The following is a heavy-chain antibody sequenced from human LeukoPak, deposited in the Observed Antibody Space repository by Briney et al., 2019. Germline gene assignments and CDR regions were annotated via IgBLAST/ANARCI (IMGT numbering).Heavy chain of an antibody. CDR1: GFTVSSTY. CDR3: ARGGGLDV. J-gene: IGHJ6*02. Sequence: GGSLRLSCAASGFTVSSTYMSWVRQAPGKGLEWVASINHNGNVNYYVDSVKGRFTISRDNAKNSLYLQMSNLRAEDTAVYFCARGGGLDVWGQGATVTVSS. V-gene: IGHV3-7*03. D-gene: IGHD3-16*01. CDR2: INHNGNVN.